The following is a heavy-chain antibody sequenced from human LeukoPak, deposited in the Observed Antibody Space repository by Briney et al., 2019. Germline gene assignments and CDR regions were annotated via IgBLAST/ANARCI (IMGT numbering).Heavy chain of an antibody. V-gene: IGHV3-73*01. D-gene: IGHD3-3*01. Sequence: PGGSLRLSCAASGFTFSGSAMHWVRQASGKGLEWVGRIKSKANGYATVYAASVKGRFTISRDDSKNTAYLQMNSLKTEDTAVYYCTREADTYYDFWSGPQQGYAFDIWGQGTMVTVSS. CDR2: IKSKANGYAT. CDR1: GFTFSGSA. CDR3: TREADTYYDFWSGPQQGYAFDI. J-gene: IGHJ3*02.